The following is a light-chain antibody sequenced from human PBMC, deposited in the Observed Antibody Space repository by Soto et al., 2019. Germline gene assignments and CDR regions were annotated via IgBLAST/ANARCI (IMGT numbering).Light chain of an antibody. CDR3: QQYGSSPRT. V-gene: IGKV3-20*01. CDR2: GAS. J-gene: IGKJ1*01. Sequence: IVLTQSPGTLSLSPGESATLSCRASQSVSNNYLAWYQQKPCQAPRLLIYGASSRATGIPDRFSGSGSGTEFTLTISRLEPEDFAVFYCQQYGSSPRTFGQGTRVEIK. CDR1: QSVSNNY.